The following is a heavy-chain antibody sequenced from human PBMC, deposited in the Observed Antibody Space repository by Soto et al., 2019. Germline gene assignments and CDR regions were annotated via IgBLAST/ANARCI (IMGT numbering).Heavy chain of an antibody. CDR2: ISAYNGNT. V-gene: IGHV1-18*01. CDR1: GYTFTSYG. Sequence: QVQLVQSGAEVKKPGASVKVSCKASGYTFTSYGISWVRQAPGQGLEWMGWISAYNGNTNYAQKLQGRVTMTTDTSTSTGYMELRSMRSDDTAVYYCARGDGDSSGWYYYYGMDVWGQGTTVTVSS. D-gene: IGHD6-19*01. J-gene: IGHJ6*02. CDR3: ARGDGDSSGWYYYYGMDV.